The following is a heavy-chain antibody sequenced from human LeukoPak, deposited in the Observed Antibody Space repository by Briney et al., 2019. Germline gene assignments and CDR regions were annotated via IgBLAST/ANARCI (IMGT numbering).Heavy chain of an antibody. Sequence: AGGSLRLSCAASGFTFSSYGMSWVRQAPGKGLEWVSSIGGSGGTTYYADSVKGRFTISRDNSKNTLYLQMDSLRAEDTAVYYCAGGLLGCSGGSCYPTDYWGQGALVIVSS. V-gene: IGHV3-23*01. CDR3: AGGLLGCSGGSCYPTDY. D-gene: IGHD2-15*01. J-gene: IGHJ4*02. CDR2: IGGSGGTT. CDR1: GFTFSSYG.